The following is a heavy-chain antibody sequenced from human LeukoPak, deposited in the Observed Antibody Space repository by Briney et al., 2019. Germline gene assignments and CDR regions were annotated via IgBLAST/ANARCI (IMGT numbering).Heavy chain of an antibody. V-gene: IGHV4-59*01. J-gene: IGHJ6*03. Sequence: SETLSLTCTVSGGSISSYYWSWIRQPPGKGLEWIGYIYYSGSTNYNPSLKSRVTISVDTSKNQFSLKLSSVTAADTAVYYCARARGYYYMDVWGKGTTVTVSS. CDR2: IYYSGST. CDR3: ARARGYYYMDV. D-gene: IGHD3-16*01. CDR1: GGSISSYY.